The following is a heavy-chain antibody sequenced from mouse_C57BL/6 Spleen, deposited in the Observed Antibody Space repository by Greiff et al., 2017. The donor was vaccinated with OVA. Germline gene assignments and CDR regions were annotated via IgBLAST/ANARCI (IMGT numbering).Heavy chain of an antibody. D-gene: IGHD1-1*01. J-gene: IGHJ4*01. CDR3: ARTYYGSLYYAMDY. CDR1: GYTFTSYW. V-gene: IGHV1-72*01. Sequence: QVHVKQPGAELVKPGASVKLSCKASGYTFTSYWMHWVKQRPGRGLEWIGRIDPNSGGTKYNEKFKSKATLTVDTPSSTAYMQLSSLTSEDSAVYYCARTYYGSLYYAMDYWGQGTSVTVSS. CDR2: IDPNSGGT.